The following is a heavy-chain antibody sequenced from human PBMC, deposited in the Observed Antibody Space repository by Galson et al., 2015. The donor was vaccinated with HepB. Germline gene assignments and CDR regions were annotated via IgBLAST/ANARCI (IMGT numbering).Heavy chain of an antibody. Sequence: SVKASCKASGYTFTSYDINWVRQATGQGLEWMGWMNPNSGNTGYAQKFQGRVTMTRNTSISTAYMELSSLRSEDTAVYYCAREAGYCSGGSCYSGYYYYYMDVWGKGTTVTVSS. D-gene: IGHD2-15*01. V-gene: IGHV1-8*01. J-gene: IGHJ6*03. CDR1: GYTFTSYD. CDR2: MNPNSGNT. CDR3: AREAGYCSGGSCYSGYYYYYMDV.